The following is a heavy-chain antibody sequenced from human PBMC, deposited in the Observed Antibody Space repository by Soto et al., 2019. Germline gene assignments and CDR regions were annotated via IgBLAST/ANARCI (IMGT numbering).Heavy chain of an antibody. J-gene: IGHJ4*02. CDR1: GGSISSSSYY. V-gene: IGHV4-39*01. CDR3: ARHEGRGKYQLLWESYSSSWYFSYYFDY. Sequence: PSETLSLTCTVSGGSISSSSYYWGWIRQPPGKGLEWIGSIYYSGSTYYNPSLKSRATISVDTSKNQFSLKLSSVTAADTAVYYCARHEGRGKYQLLWESYSSSWYFSYYFDYWGQGTLVTVSS. CDR2: IYYSGST. D-gene: IGHD6-13*01.